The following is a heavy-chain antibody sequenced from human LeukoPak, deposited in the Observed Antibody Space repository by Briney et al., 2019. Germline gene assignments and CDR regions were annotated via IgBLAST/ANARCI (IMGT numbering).Heavy chain of an antibody. CDR3: AINGGGDSGYGNFDY. J-gene: IGHJ4*02. CDR2: MSSSSSYI. Sequence: PGGSLRLSCAASGLAFSTYNVNWVRGAAGTGVEGVSSMSSSSSYIYYADSVKGRFTISRDNAKNSLYLQMNSLRAEDTAFYYSAINGGGDSGYGNFDYWGQGTLVTVSS. CDR1: GLAFSTYN. V-gene: IGHV3-21*04. D-gene: IGHD5-12*01.